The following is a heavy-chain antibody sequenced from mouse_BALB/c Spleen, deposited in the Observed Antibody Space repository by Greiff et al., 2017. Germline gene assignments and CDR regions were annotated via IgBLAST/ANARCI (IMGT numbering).Heavy chain of an antibody. CDR3: ARGYYYYDY. CDR1: GFTFSSFG. Sequence: EVKLVESGGGLVQPGGSRKLSCAASGFTFSSFGMHWVRKAPEKGLEWVAYISSGSSTIYYADTVKGRFTISRDNPKNTLFLQMTSLRSEDTAMYYCARGYYYYDYWGQGTTLTVSS. D-gene: IGHD2-4*01. CDR2: ISSGSSTI. V-gene: IGHV5-17*02. J-gene: IGHJ2*01.